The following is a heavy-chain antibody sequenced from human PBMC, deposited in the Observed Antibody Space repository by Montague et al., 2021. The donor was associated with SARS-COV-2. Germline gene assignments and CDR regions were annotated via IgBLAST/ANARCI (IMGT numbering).Heavy chain of an antibody. D-gene: IGHD3-22*01. J-gene: IGHJ2*01. CDR1: GGSFSGYY. CDR3: ARGAPTISMIVVVFTGSGWYFDL. CDR2: INHSGST. Sequence: SETLSLTCAVHGGSFSGYYWSWIRQPPGKGLEWIGDINHSGSTNYNPSLKSRVTISVDTFKNQFSLKLSSVTAADTAVYYCARGAPTISMIVVVFTGSGWYFDLWGRGTLVTVSS. V-gene: IGHV4-34*01.